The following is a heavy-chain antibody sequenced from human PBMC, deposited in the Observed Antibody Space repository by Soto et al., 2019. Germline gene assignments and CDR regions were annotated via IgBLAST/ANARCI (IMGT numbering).Heavy chain of an antibody. CDR1: GGSFSGYY. D-gene: IGHD5-18*01. CDR3: ARGSRGYSYGYTPARY. V-gene: IGHV4-34*01. Sequence: PSETLSLTCAVYGGSFSGYYWSWIRQPPGKGVEWIGEINHSGSTNYNPSLKSRVTISVDTSKNQFSLKLSSVTAADRAVYYCARGSRGYSYGYTPARYWGQGTLVTVSS. CDR2: INHSGST. J-gene: IGHJ4*02.